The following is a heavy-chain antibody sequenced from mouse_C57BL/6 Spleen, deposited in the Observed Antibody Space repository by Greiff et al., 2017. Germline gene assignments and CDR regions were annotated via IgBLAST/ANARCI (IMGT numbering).Heavy chain of an antibody. D-gene: IGHD1-1*01. CDR1: GYTFTGYW. V-gene: IGHV1-9*01. CDR2: LLPGSGST. J-gene: IGHJ1*03. CDR3: ARNYGSGYWYFDV. Sequence: VKLMESGAELMKPGASVTLSCKATGYTFTGYWIEWVKQRPGHGLEWIGELLPGSGSTNYNEKFKGKATFTADTSSNTAEMQLSSLTTDDSAIYCCARNYGSGYWYFDVWGTGTTVTVSS.